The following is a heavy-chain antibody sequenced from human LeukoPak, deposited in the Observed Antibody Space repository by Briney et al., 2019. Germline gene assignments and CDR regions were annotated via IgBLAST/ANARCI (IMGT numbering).Heavy chain of an antibody. D-gene: IGHD3-22*01. CDR3: ARHLSYYESIGDPPGV. V-gene: IGHV4-59*08. Sequence: SETLSLTCTVSGGSISSYYWSWIRQPPGKGLEWIGYIYDSGSTNYNPSLKSRVTISVDTSKNQISLKLSSVTAADTAVYYCARHLSYYESIGDPPGVWGQGTTVIVSS. CDR2: IYDSGST. CDR1: GGSISSYY. J-gene: IGHJ6*02.